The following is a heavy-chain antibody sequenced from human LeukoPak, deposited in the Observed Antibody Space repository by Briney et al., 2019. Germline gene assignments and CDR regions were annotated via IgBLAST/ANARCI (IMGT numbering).Heavy chain of an antibody. CDR2: ISSSSSSI. J-gene: IGHJ5*02. Sequence: GSLRLSCAASGFTFSSYSMNWVRQAPGKGLEWVSLISSSSSSIFYADSVKGRFTISRDSAKNSLYLQMNSLRGEDTAVYYCASDYGSGSLNWFDPWGQGTLVTVSS. D-gene: IGHD3-10*01. CDR1: GFTFSSYS. V-gene: IGHV3-21*01. CDR3: ASDYGSGSLNWFDP.